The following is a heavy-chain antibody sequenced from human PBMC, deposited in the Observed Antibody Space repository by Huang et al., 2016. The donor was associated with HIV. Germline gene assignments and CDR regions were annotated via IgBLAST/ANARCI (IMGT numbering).Heavy chain of an antibody. D-gene: IGHD6-13*01. CDR3: VKDRGQQLSPFDS. Sequence: EVQLVDSGGGLVKPGGSLRLSCAASGFSLASFNMFWVRQTPAKGLQWGAYISPSSSFIEYADSVKGRFSISRDNAKNSLYLQMNSLRGEDTAVYYCVKDRGQQLSPFDSWGQGTLVTVSS. CDR1: GFSLASFN. CDR2: ISPSSSFI. J-gene: IGHJ4*02. V-gene: IGHV3-21*01.